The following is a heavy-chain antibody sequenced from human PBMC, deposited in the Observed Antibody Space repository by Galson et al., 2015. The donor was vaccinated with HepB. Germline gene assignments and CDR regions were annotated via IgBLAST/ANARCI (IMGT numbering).Heavy chain of an antibody. CDR1: GFTFSNAF. CDR2: IKSKTEGGTT. Sequence: SLRLSCAASGFTFSNAFMSWVRQAPGKGLEWVGRIKSKTEGGTTDYAAPVNGRFSISRDDSKGTLYLQMNSLKTEDTAVYYCTTVTVTVQNYYYQYGMDLWGQGTTVTVSS. V-gene: IGHV3-15*01. D-gene: IGHD4-17*01. CDR3: TTVTVTVQNYYYQYGMDL. J-gene: IGHJ6*02.